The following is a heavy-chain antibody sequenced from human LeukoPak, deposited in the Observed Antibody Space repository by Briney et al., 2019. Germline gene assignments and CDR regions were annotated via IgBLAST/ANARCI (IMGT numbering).Heavy chain of an antibody. CDR3: ARAGGSYLDAFDI. J-gene: IGHJ3*02. Sequence: GGSLRLSCAASGFTFSSYSMNWVRQAPGKGLEWVSSISSSSSYIYYADSVKGRFTISRGNAKNSLYLQMNSLRAEDTAVYYCARAGGSYLDAFDIWGQGTMVTVSS. V-gene: IGHV3-21*01. CDR2: ISSSSSYI. D-gene: IGHD1-26*01. CDR1: GFTFSSYS.